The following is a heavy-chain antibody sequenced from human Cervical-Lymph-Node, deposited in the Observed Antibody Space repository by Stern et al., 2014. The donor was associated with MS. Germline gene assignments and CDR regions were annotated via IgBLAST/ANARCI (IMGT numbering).Heavy chain of an antibody. D-gene: IGHD3-10*01. CDR3: VSDGAGWRN. CDR1: GNPFSGAR. Sequence: VQLGQSGGGLVQPGGSLKISCAASGNPFSGARMHWVRQPSGKGLEWIGRIRSKTNAYTATYTASVKGRFTISRDDSKNTAYLQMNSLKTEDTAVYYCVSDGAGWRNWGQGTLVTVSS. V-gene: IGHV3-73*01. J-gene: IGHJ4*02. CDR2: IRSKTNAYTA.